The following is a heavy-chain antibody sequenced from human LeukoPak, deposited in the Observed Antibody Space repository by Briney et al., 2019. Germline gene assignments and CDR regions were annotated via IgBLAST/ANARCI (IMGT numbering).Heavy chain of an antibody. CDR1: GGSISSYY. D-gene: IGHD1-26*01. CDR2: IYYSGTT. CDR3: ATGAGIRSSGGAASIDY. Sequence: SETLSLTCTVSGGSISSYYWSWIRQPPGKGLEWIGYIYYSGTTYYNPSLKSRVTISVDTSKNQFSLKLSSVTAADTALYSRATGAGIRSSGGAASIDYWGQGTLVTVSS. V-gene: IGHV4-59*06. J-gene: IGHJ4*02.